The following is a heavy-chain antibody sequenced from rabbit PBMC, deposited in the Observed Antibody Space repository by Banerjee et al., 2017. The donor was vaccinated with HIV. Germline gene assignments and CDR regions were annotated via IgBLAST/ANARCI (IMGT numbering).Heavy chain of an antibody. D-gene: IGHD1-1*01. Sequence: QQQLEESGGGLVQPEGSLTLTCTASGFSFSSSYYMCWVRRALGKGLELIACIWGDNTGTWYASWAKGRFTISKTSSTTVTLQMTSLTAADTATYFCVRSNTGYGGGYGAADLWGPGTLVTVS. CDR3: VRSNTGYGGGYGAADL. CDR1: GFSFSSSYY. V-gene: IGHV1S45*01. J-gene: IGHJ4*01. CDR2: IWGDNTGT.